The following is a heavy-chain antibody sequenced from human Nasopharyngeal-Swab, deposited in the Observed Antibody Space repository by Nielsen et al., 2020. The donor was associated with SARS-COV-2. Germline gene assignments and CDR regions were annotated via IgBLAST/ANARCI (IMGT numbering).Heavy chain of an antibody. D-gene: IGHD3-22*01. J-gene: IGHJ6*02. Sequence: GGSLRLSCAASGFSFRSYEMNWVRQAPGKGLEWVSYISSSGSTIYYADSVKGRFTISRDNAKNPLYLQMNSLRAEDTAVYYCARDYRTYYYDSSGYYASYYYGMDVWGQGTTVTVSS. CDR1: GFSFRSYE. CDR2: ISSSGSTI. V-gene: IGHV3-48*03. CDR3: ARDYRTYYYDSSGYYASYYYGMDV.